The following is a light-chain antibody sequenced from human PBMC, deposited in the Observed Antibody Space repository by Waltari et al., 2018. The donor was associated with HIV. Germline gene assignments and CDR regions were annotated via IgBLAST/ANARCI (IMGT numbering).Light chain of an antibody. V-gene: IGKV1-33*01. J-gene: IGKJ1*01. CDR1: QDISNY. Sequence: DIQMTQSPSSLSASVGDRVTITCQASQDISNYLNWYQKKPGKAPKLLIYRASNLETGVPSRFSGSGSGTHFTFTISSLQPEDIATYYCQQYGTFGQGTKVEIK. CDR3: QQYGT. CDR2: RAS.